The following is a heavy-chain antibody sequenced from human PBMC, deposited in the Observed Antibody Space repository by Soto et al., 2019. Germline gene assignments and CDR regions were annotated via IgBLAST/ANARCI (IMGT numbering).Heavy chain of an antibody. D-gene: IGHD3-3*01. CDR1: GASVNSENYY. V-gene: IGHV4-61*01. CDR3: ARGVFRFLQWFDP. J-gene: IGHJ5*02. Sequence: SETLSLTCTVSGASVNSENYYWSWIRQPPGKGLEWIGYVYYSGSTNYNPSLKSRATISLDTYRNQFSLKMTSMTSADTAFYYCARGVFRFLQWFDPWGQGTLVTVSS. CDR2: VYYSGST.